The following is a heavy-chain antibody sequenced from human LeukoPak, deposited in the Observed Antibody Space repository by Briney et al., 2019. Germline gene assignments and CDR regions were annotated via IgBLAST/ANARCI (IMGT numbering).Heavy chain of an antibody. CDR1: GFTFSDYY. CDR2: ISSSGSTI. J-gene: IGHJ5*02. Sequence: PGGSLRLSCAASGFTFSDYYMSWIRQAPGKGLEWVSYISSSGSTIYYADSVKGRFTISRDNAKNSLYLQMNSLRAEDTAVYYCARVGVPGGSITMVRGVMRDTNWVDPWGQGTLVTVSS. D-gene: IGHD3-10*01. CDR3: ARVGVPGGSITMVRGVMRDTNWVDP. V-gene: IGHV3-11*01.